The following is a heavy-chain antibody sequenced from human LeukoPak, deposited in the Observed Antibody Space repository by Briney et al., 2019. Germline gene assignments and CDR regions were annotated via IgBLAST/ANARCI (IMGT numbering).Heavy chain of an antibody. CDR2: IYYSGST. CDR1: GFTFSSYS. V-gene: IGHV4-59*08. Sequence: PGGSLRLSCAASGFTFSSYSMNWVRQAPGKGLEWIGYIYYSGSTNYNPSLKSRVTISVDTSKNQFSLKLSSVTAADTAVYYCARGSYGSGAIDYWGQGTLVTVSS. CDR3: ARGSYGSGAIDY. J-gene: IGHJ4*02. D-gene: IGHD3-10*01.